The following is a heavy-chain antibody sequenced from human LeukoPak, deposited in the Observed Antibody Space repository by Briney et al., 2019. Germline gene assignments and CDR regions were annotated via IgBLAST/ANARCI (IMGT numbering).Heavy chain of an antibody. CDR1: GFTFDGYA. J-gene: IGHJ5*02. CDR3: AREEGSWSIPLGP. CDR2: ISGDGGST. V-gene: IGHV3-43*02. Sequence: PGGSLRLSCAASGFTFDGYAMHWVRQPPGKSLEWVSLISGDGGSTYYADSVKGRFTVSRDNAKNTLYLQMNSLRAEDTAVYYCAREEGSWSIPLGPWGQGTLVTVSS. D-gene: IGHD6-13*01.